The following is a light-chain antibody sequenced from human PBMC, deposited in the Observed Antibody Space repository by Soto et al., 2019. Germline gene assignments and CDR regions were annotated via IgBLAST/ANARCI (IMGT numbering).Light chain of an antibody. CDR3: HPYGPSPPSWT. CDR2: DAS. Sequence: EIVLTQSPGTLSLSPGERATLSCRASQSVSSNYLAWYQQKPGQPPRLLISDASSRATGIPDRFSGSGSGPAFPLTISALEPEDFAVYYCHPYGPSPPSWTFGQGTKVESK. J-gene: IGKJ1*01. V-gene: IGKV3-20*01. CDR1: QSVSSNY.